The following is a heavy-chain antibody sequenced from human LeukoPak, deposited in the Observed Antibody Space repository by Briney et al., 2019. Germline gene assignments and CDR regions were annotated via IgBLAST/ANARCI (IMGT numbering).Heavy chain of an antibody. CDR1: RCTFSSYA. CDR2: ISYDGSNK. Sequence: PGRSLRLSCAASRCTFSSYAMHWVRQAPGKGLEWVAVISYDGSNKYYADSVKGRFTISRDNSKNTLYLQMNSLRAEDTAVYYCARLPYSSSWYRDYWGQGTLVTVSS. D-gene: IGHD6-13*01. J-gene: IGHJ4*02. V-gene: IGHV3-30-3*01. CDR3: ARLPYSSSWYRDY.